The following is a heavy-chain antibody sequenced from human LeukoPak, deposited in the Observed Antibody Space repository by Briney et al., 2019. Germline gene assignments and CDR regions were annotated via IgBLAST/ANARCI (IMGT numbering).Heavy chain of an antibody. J-gene: IGHJ4*02. D-gene: IGHD3-22*01. V-gene: IGHV3-23*01. CDR1: GLTFSSYA. CDR2: ISGSGGRT. Sequence: SGGSLRLSCAASGLTFSSYAMSWVRQAPGKGLEWVSAISGSGGRTYYADSVKGRFTISRDNSKNTLYLQMNSLRAEDTAVYYCARGPMIVVVIPYFDYWGQGTLVTVSS. CDR3: ARGPMIVVVIPYFDY.